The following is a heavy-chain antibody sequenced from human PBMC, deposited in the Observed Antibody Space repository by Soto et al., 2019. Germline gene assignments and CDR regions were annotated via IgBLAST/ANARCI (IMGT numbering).Heavy chain of an antibody. D-gene: IGHD5-12*01. CDR2: ISGSGGST. CDR1: GFTFSSYA. J-gene: IGHJ4*02. CDR3: AKEKERGYSGYGNPWAPYYFDY. V-gene: IGHV3-23*01. Sequence: GGSLRLSCAASGFTFSSYAMSWVRQAPGKGLEWVSAISGSGGSTYYADSVKGRFTISRDNSKNTLYLQMNSLRAEDTAVYYCAKEKERGYSGYGNPWAPYYFDYWGQGTLVTVSS.